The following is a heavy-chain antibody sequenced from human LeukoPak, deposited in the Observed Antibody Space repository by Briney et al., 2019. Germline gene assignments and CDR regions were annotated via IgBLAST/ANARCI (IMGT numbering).Heavy chain of an antibody. CDR2: ISAYNGNT. CDR3: ARGLWFGESASFYY. Sequence: EASVKVSCKASGYTFTSYGISWVRQAPGQGLEWMGWISAYNGNTNYAQKLQGRVTMTTDTSTSTAYMELRSLRSDDTAVYYCARGLWFGESASFYYWGQGTLVTVSS. D-gene: IGHD3-10*01. J-gene: IGHJ4*02. V-gene: IGHV1-18*01. CDR1: GYTFTSYG.